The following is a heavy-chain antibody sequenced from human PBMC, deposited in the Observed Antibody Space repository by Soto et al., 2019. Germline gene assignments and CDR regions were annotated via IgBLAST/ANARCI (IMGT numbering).Heavy chain of an antibody. D-gene: IGHD6-19*01. J-gene: IGHJ6*02. CDR3: ARLYPGSGWPYHYYGMDV. CDR1: GFTFSNYW. V-gene: IGHV3-7*01. Sequence: EVQLVESGGGLVQPGGSLRLSCSASGFTFSNYWMSWVRQAPGKGLEWVAKIKQDGGDTYYVDSVKGRFTISRDNDENSVYLQMNSLRAEDTAVYYCARLYPGSGWPYHYYGMDVWGQGTTVTVSS. CDR2: IKQDGGDT.